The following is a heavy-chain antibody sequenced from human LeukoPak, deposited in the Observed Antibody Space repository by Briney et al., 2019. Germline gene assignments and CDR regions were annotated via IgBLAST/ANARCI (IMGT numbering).Heavy chain of an antibody. J-gene: IGHJ4*02. CDR1: GFTFSSYG. Sequence: GGSLRLSCAASGFTFSSYGMHWVRQAPGKGLEWVAVISCDGSNKYYADSVKGRFTISRDNSKNTLYLQMNSLRAEDTAVYYCAKGYGDYVLDYWGQGTLVTVSS. D-gene: IGHD4-17*01. CDR2: ISCDGSNK. V-gene: IGHV3-30*18. CDR3: AKGYGDYVLDY.